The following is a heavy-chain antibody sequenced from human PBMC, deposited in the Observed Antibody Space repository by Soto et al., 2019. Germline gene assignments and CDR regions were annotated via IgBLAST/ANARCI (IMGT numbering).Heavy chain of an antibody. V-gene: IGHV4-59*01. J-gene: IGHJ5*02. CDR3: ARDLTGWFGELGNNWFDP. D-gene: IGHD3-10*01. CDR2: IYYSGST. CDR1: GGSISSYY. Sequence: QVQLQESGPGLVKPSETLSLTCTVSGGSISSYYWSWIRQPPGKGLEWIGYIYYSGSTNYNPSLKRRVTISVDTSKNQFSLKLSSVTAADTAVYYCARDLTGWFGELGNNWFDPWGQGTLVTVSS.